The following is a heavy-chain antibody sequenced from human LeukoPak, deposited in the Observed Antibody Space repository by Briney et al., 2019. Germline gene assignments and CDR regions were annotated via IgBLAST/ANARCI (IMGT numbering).Heavy chain of an antibody. D-gene: IGHD5-24*01. CDR3: ARGKATIRFDY. J-gene: IGHJ4*02. Sequence: GGSLRLSCAASGFTVSSNYMSWVRQAPGKGLEWVSVIYSGGSTYYADSVKGRFTISRDNSKNTLYLQMNSLRAEDTAVYYCARGKATIRFDYWGQGALVTVSS. CDR2: IYSGGST. CDR1: GFTVSSNY. V-gene: IGHV3-66*01.